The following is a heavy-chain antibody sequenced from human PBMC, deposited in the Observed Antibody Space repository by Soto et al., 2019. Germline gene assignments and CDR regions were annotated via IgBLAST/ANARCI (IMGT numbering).Heavy chain of an antibody. Sequence: EVQLVESGGDLVQPGGSLRLSCAASGFSFSTFWMHWVRQAPGKGLVWVSRINPEETTTTYADSVRGRFTISRDNAKNPPYLQMNSLRAADTAVYYCARGGLEPVDYWGQGTLVTVFS. V-gene: IGHV3-74*01. J-gene: IGHJ4*02. D-gene: IGHD2-2*01. CDR1: GFSFSTFW. CDR2: INPEETTT. CDR3: ARGGLEPVDY.